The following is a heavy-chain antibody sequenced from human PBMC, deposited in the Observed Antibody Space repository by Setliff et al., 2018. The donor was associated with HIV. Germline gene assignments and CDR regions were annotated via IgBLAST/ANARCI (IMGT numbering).Heavy chain of an antibody. D-gene: IGHD3-10*01. CDR2: FDSSGST. CDR3: ARDNSYYYGSGSHYWYGMDV. V-gene: IGHV4-39*07. CDR1: GGSISSNIY. J-gene: IGHJ6*01. Sequence: SETLSLTCTVSGGSISSNIYWGWVRQSPKEGLEWIGSFDSSGSTYYNPSLKGRVTISRDTSKSQFSLKLSSVTAADTAVYYCARDNSYYYGSGSHYWYGMDVWGQGTTVTVSS.